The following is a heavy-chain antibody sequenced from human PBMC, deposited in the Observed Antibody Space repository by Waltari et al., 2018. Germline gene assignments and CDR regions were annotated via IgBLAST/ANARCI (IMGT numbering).Heavy chain of an antibody. D-gene: IGHD2-2*01. Sequence: EVQLVQYGAEVKKPGESLKISCKGSGYSFTSYWIGWVRQMPGKGLEWMGIIDPGASDTRYSPSLQVQVTISADTSISTAYLQWSSLKASDTAMYYCARGMLGYGSSTSCNWFAPWGQGTLVTVSS. CDR3: ARGMLGYGSSTSCNWFAP. V-gene: IGHV5-51*01. CDR1: GYSFTSYW. CDR2: IDPGASDT. J-gene: IGHJ5*02.